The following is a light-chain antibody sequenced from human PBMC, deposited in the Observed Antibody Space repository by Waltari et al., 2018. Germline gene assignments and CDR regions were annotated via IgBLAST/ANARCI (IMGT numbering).Light chain of an antibody. CDR1: SSNIGSNT. CDR2: SNN. CDR3: AAWDDSLNGWV. V-gene: IGLV1-44*01. J-gene: IGLJ3*02. Sequence: QSVLTPPPSASGTTGQRVTISCSGSSSNIGSNTVNWYQQPPGTAPKLLIYSNNQRPSGVPDRFSGSKSGTSASLAISGLQSEDEADYYCAAWDDSLNGWVFGGGTKLTVL.